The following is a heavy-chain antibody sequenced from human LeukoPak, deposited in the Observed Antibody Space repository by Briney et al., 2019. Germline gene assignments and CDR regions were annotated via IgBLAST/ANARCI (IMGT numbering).Heavy chain of an antibody. CDR3: ARDLGRITIFGVVSYYYYGMDV. J-gene: IGHJ6*02. V-gene: IGHV4-34*01. CDR1: GGSFSGYY. Sequence: PSETLSLTCAVYGGSFSGYYWSWIRQPPGKGLEWIGEINHSGSTNYNPSLKSRVTISVDTSKNQFSLKLSSVTAADTAVYYCARDLGRITIFGVVSYYYYGMDVWGQGTTVTVSS. CDR2: INHSGST. D-gene: IGHD3-3*01.